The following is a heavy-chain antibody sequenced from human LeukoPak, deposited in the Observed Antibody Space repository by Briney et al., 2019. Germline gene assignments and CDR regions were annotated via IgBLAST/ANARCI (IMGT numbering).Heavy chain of an antibody. CDR3: AKDEGSGTWHY. CDR1: GFTFNMFW. CDR2: IKQDGSEE. D-gene: IGHD2-15*01. Sequence: GGSLRLSCAASGFTFNMFWMTWVRQAPGKGLEWVANIKQDGSEENYGDSVKGRFTISRDNDKNSLYLQMNSLRAEDTAVYYCAKDEGSGTWHYWGQGTLVIVSS. V-gene: IGHV3-7*03. J-gene: IGHJ4*02.